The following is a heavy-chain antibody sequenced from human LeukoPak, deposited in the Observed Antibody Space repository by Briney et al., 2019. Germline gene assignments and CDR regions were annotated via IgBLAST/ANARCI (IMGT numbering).Heavy chain of an antibody. CDR2: MNPKSGNT. Sequence: ASVTVSCMASGYTFTSYDINWVRQATGQGLEWMGWMNPKSGNTGYAQKFQGRVTMTRNTSISTAYMELSSLRSEDTAVYYCVLYGSGSYSFVYWGQRTLVTVSS. CDR1: GYTFTSYD. CDR3: VLYGSGSYSFVY. D-gene: IGHD3-10*01. V-gene: IGHV1-8*01. J-gene: IGHJ4*02.